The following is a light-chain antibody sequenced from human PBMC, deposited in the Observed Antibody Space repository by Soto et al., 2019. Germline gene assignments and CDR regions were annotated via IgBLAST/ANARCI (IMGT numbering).Light chain of an antibody. CDR3: QPYNSYPWT. CDR2: DAS. CDR1: QSISSW. Sequence: DIQMTQSPSTLSASVGDRVTITCRASQSISSWLAWYQQKPGKAPKLLIYDASSLESGVPSRFSGSESGTEFTLTISSLQPDDFVTYYCQPYNSYPWTFGQGTKVDIK. J-gene: IGKJ1*01. V-gene: IGKV1-5*01.